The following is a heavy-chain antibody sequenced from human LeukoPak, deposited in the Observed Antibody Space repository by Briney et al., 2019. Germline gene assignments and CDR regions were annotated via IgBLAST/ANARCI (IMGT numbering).Heavy chain of an antibody. J-gene: IGHJ3*02. CDR3: ARAEVGATWDTYAFDI. V-gene: IGHV3-11*04. D-gene: IGHD1-26*01. CDR1: GFTFSDYY. CDR2: ISSSGNII. Sequence: GGSLRLSCAASGFTFSDYYMSWIRQTPGKGLEWGSYISSSGNIIYYTDSVKGRFTISRDNAKNSLYLQMNSLRAEDTAVYYCARAEVGATWDTYAFDIWGQGTMVTVSS.